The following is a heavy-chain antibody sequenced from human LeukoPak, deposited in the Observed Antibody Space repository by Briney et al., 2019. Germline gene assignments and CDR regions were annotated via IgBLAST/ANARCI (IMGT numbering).Heavy chain of an antibody. CDR1: GGSISSYY. Sequence: SETLSLTCTVSGGSISSYYWSWILQSPGKGLDWIVYIYNSGSTNYNPSLKSRVTISVDTSKNQFSLNLTSVTAADTAVYYCARRHYYGSGSPTDGMDVWGQGTTVTVSS. D-gene: IGHD3-10*01. V-gene: IGHV4-59*08. CDR2: IYNSGST. CDR3: ARRHYYGSGSPTDGMDV. J-gene: IGHJ6*02.